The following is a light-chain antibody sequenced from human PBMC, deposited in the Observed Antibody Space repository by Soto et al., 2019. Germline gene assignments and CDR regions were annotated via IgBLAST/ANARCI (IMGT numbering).Light chain of an antibody. CDR2: GAS. J-gene: IGKJ1*01. CDR1: QSVSSSY. V-gene: IGKV3-20*01. Sequence: EMVLTQSPGTLSLSPGERAALSCRASQSVSSSYLAWYQQKPGQAPRLLIYGASSRATGIPARFSGSGSGTDFTLTISRLEPEDFAVYYCQQYGSSPATFGQGTKVDIK. CDR3: QQYGSSPAT.